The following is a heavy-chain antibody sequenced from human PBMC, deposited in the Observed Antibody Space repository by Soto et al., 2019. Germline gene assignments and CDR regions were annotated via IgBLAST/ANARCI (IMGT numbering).Heavy chain of an antibody. V-gene: IGHV4-34*01. CDR3: ARGARRPTNKYFQH. CDR2: INHSGST. Sequence: PSETLSLTCAVYGGSFSGYYWSWIRQPPGKGLEWIGEINHSGSTNYNPSLKSRVTISVDTSKNQFSLKLSSVTAADTAVYYCARGARRPTNKYFQHKGQGTPVTVSS. D-gene: IGHD6-6*01. J-gene: IGHJ1*01. CDR1: GGSFSGYY.